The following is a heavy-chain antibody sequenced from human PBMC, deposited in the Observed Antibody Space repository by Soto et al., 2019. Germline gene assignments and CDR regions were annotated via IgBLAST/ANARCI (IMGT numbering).Heavy chain of an antibody. J-gene: IGHJ4*02. D-gene: IGHD6-19*01. CDR2: ISWNSGSI. Sequence: EVQLVESGGGLVQPGRSLRLSCAASGFTFDDYAMHWVRQAPGKGLEWVSGISWNSGSIGYAVSVKGRFTISRDNAKNSLYLKMNSLRAEDTALYYCAKDRGLVLSFYFYYWGQGTLVTGSS. V-gene: IGHV3-9*01. CDR3: AKDRGLVLSFYFYY. CDR1: GFTFDDYA.